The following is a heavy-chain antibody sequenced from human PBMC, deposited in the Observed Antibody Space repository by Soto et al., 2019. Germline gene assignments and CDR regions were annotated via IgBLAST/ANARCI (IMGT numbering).Heavy chain of an antibody. J-gene: IGHJ6*02. CDR3: ASQFRLVRGVITCSYYYGTDV. Sequence: ASVKVSCKASGYTFTGYYMHWVRQAPGQGLGWMGWINPNSGGTNYAQKFQGWVTMTRDTSISTAYMELSRLRSDDTAVYYCASQFRLVRGVITCSYYYGTDVWGQGTTVTVSS. V-gene: IGHV1-2*04. CDR2: INPNSGGT. D-gene: IGHD3-10*01. CDR1: GYTFTGYY.